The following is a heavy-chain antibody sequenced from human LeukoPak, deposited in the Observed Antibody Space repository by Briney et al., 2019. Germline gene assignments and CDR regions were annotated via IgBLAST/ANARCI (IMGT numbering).Heavy chain of an antibody. CDR3: AKVLWFGELFPSPFDY. Sequence: GGSPRLSCAASGFTFSSYAMSWVRQAPGKGLEWVSAISGSGGSTYYADSVKGRFTISRDNSKNTLYLQMNSLRAEDTAVYYCAKVLWFGELFPSPFDYWGQGTLVTVSS. V-gene: IGHV3-23*01. J-gene: IGHJ4*02. CDR2: ISGSGGST. CDR1: GFTFSSYA. D-gene: IGHD3-10*01.